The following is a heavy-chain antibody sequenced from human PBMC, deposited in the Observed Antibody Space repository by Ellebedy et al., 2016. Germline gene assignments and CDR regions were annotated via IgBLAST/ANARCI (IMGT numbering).Heavy chain of an antibody. CDR3: ARMRYCGGDCWYFDY. CDR2: IYYSGST. Sequence: SETLSLTCTVSGGSISSSSYYWGWIRQPPGKGLEWIGSIYYSGSTYYNPSPKSRVTISVDTSKNQFSLKLSSVTAADTAVYYCARMRYCGGDCWYFDYWGQGTLVTVSS. D-gene: IGHD2-21*02. V-gene: IGHV4-39*01. J-gene: IGHJ4*02. CDR1: GGSISSSSYY.